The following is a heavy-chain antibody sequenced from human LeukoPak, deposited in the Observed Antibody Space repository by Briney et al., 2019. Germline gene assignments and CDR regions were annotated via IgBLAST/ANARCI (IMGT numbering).Heavy chain of an antibody. V-gene: IGHV3-23*01. Sequence: GGSLRLSCAASGFTFTSYAMGWVRQAPGKGLEWVSSVSGSGDGTYYADSVKGRFTISRDNSKKTLDLHMDSLRAEDTAVYYCAKERLGGNYGDYAVDYWGREPWSPSPQ. J-gene: IGHJ4*02. CDR2: VSGSGDGT. CDR1: GFTFTSYA. D-gene: IGHD4-17*01. CDR3: AKERLGGNYGDYAVDY.